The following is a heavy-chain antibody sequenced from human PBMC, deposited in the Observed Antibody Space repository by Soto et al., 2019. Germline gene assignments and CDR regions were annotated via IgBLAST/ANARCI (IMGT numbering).Heavy chain of an antibody. V-gene: IGHV1-69*01. Sequence: QVQLVQSGAEVKKPGSSVKVSCKASGGTFSNNRIIWVRQAPGQGLEWMGEVIPLFGTSNYAQRFQGRVTITVDEATSTAYMELSSLRSEDTAIYFCAREAKYLVQYAYSHALHVWGDGATVTVAA. J-gene: IGHJ6*04. D-gene: IGHD2-2*01. CDR3: AREAKYLVQYAYSHALHV. CDR2: VIPLFGTS. CDR1: GGTFSNNR.